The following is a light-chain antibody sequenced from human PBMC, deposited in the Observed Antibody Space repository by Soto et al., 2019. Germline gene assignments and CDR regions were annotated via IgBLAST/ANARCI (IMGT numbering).Light chain of an antibody. J-gene: IGKJ1*01. CDR3: QQYNSYSGT. Sequence: DIQMTQSPSTLSASVGDRVTITCRASQSISSWLAWYQQKPGKAPKLLIYKASSLESGVPSRFSGSGSGTEFTLTISSLKPDDFETYYCQQYNSYSGTFGQGTKVDIK. CDR1: QSISSW. CDR2: KAS. V-gene: IGKV1-5*03.